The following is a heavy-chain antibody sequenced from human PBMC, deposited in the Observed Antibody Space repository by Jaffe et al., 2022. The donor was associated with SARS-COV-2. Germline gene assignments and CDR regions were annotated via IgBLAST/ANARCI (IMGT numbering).Heavy chain of an antibody. CDR1: GFIFSSYW. CDR2: IKEDGSQA. V-gene: IGHV3-7*03. CDR3: GRSGLGV. D-gene: IGHD7-27*01. J-gene: IGHJ6*02. Sequence: EVQLVESGGGLVQPGGSLRLSCAASGFIFSSYWMSWVRQAPGKGPECVANIKEDGSQAYYVDSVRGRFTISRDNAKKSLYLQMNSLRAEDTALYYCGRSGLGVWGQGTTVTVSS.